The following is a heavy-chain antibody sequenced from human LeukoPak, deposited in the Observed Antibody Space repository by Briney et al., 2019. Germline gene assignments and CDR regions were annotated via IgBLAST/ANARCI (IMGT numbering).Heavy chain of an antibody. CDR2: ISYDGSNK. CDR1: GFTFSSYG. D-gene: IGHD6-19*01. CDR3: AKDQRYSSGWYEFDY. J-gene: IGHJ4*02. Sequence: GGSLRFSCAASGFTFSSYGMHWVRQAPGKGLEWVAVISYDGSNKYYADSVKGRFTISRDNSKNTLYLQMNSLRAEDTAVYYCAKDQRYSSGWYEFDYWGQGTLVTVSS. V-gene: IGHV3-30*18.